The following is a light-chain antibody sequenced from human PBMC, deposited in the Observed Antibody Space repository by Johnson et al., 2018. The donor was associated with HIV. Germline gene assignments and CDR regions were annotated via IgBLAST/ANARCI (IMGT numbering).Light chain of an antibody. CDR3: GTGDSSLIGV. CDR2: DNN. Sequence: QSVLTQPPSVSAAPGQKVTISCSGSSSNIGNNYVSWYQQLPGTAPKLLIYDNNKRPSGIPDRFSGSKSGTSATLGITGLQTGDEADYYCGTGDSSLIGVVGTGTKVTVL. V-gene: IGLV1-51*01. J-gene: IGLJ1*01. CDR1: SSNIGNNY.